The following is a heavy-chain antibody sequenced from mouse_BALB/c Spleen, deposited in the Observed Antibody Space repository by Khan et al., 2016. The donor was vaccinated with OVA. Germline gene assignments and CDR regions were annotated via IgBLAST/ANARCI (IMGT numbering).Heavy chain of an antibody. D-gene: IGHD1-1*01. V-gene: IGHV3-2*02. CDR2: ISYSGDT. Sequence: EVQLQESGPGLVKPSQSLSLTCTVTGYSITSDYAWNWIRQFPGNKLEWMGYISYSGDTAYTPSLKSRISITRDTSKNQFFLQLNSVTTEDTATYSGASMSLYYHGSNFEGYYFDYRGQGTTLTVSS. CDR3: ASMSLYYHGSNFEGYYFDY. CDR1: GYSITSDYA. J-gene: IGHJ2*01.